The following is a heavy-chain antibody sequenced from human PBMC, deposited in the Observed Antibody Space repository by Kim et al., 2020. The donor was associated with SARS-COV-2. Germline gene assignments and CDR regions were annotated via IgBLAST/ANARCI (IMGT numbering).Heavy chain of an antibody. CDR2: ISAYNGNT. Sequence: ASVKVSCKASGYTFTSYGISWVRQAPGQGLEWMGWISAYNGNTNYAQKLQGRVTMTTDTSTSTAYMELRSLRSDDTAVYYCARGLYGSGSSNAEYFQHWGQGTLVTVSS. V-gene: IGHV1-18*04. J-gene: IGHJ1*01. CDR3: ARGLYGSGSSNAEYFQH. CDR1: GYTFTSYG. D-gene: IGHD3-10*01.